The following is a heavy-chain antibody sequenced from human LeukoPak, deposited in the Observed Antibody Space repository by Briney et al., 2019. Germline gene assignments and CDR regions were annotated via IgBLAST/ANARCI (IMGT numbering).Heavy chain of an antibody. D-gene: IGHD6-19*01. CDR1: GFTFSSYA. J-gene: IGHJ6*02. Sequence: PGRSLRLSCAASGFTFSSYAMHWVRQAPGKGLEWVAVISYDGSNKYYADSVKGRFTISRDNSKNTLYLQMNSLRAEDTAVYYCARGVLNGWSRDYYYGMDVWGQGTTVTVSS. V-gene: IGHV3-30-3*01. CDR2: ISYDGSNK. CDR3: ARGVLNGWSRDYYYGMDV.